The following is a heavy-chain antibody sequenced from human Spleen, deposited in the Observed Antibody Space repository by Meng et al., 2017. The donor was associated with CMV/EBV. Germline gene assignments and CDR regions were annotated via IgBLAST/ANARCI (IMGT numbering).Heavy chain of an antibody. D-gene: IGHD6-6*01. CDR1: GFTFRDYY. CDR3: ARARRVQYRSPFAPFDH. CDR2: IYSGDVM. V-gene: IGHV3-66*02. J-gene: IGHJ4*02. Sequence: GGSLRLSCGASGFTFRDYYMSWIRQTPGKGLECVSVIYSGDVMYYADSVKGRFTISRDTVENTLSLQMDSLRTEDTAVYYCARARRVQYRSPFAPFDHWGQGTVVTVSS.